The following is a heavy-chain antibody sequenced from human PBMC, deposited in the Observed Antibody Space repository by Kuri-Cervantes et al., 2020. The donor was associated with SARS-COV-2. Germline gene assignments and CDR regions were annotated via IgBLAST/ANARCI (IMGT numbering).Heavy chain of an antibody. CDR3: ARDRDYYDSGGY. CDR1: GYTFTDYY. V-gene: IGHV1-18*04. J-gene: IGHJ4*02. Sequence: ASVKVSCKASGYTFTDYYMHWVRQAPGQGLEWMGWISANNGNTNYAQKLQGRVTMTTDTSTSTAYMKLKSLRSDDTAVYYCARDRDYYDSGGYWGQGTLVTVSS. D-gene: IGHD3-22*01. CDR2: ISANNGNT.